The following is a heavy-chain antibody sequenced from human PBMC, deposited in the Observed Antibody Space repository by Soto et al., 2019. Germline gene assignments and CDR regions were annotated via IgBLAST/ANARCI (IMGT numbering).Heavy chain of an antibody. CDR1: GYTFASYG. D-gene: IGHD1-26*01. CDR3: ARDRRVGADS. CDR2: ISAYNGNT. Sequence: QVQLVQSGAEVKKPGASVKVSCTASGYTFASYGITWVRQAPGQGLEWMGWISAYNGNTNYAQKLQGRVTMTTDTSTTPASPELRSLTSADTAVYYCARDRRVGADSWAQGTLFTVSS. J-gene: IGHJ4*02. V-gene: IGHV1-18*01.